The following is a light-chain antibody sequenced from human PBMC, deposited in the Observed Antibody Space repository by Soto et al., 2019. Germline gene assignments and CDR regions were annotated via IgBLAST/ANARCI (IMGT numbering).Light chain of an antibody. CDR3: QHYNSYSEA. Sequence: DIQITQSPSTLSGSLVERVTNTCRASQTVSSWLAWYQQKPGKAPKLLIYKASTLKSGVPSRFSGSGSGTEFTLTISSLQPDDFATYYCQHYNSYSEAFGQGTKVDIK. V-gene: IGKV1-5*03. CDR1: QTVSSW. J-gene: IGKJ1*01. CDR2: KAS.